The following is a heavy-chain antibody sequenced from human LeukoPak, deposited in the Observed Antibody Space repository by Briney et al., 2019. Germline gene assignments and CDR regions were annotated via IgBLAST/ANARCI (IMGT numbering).Heavy chain of an antibody. CDR2: INPNSGGT. CDR1: GYTFTGYY. Sequence: ASVKVSRKASGYTFTGYYMHWVRQAPGQGLEWMGWINPNSGGTNYAQKFQGRVTMTRDTSISIAYMELSRLRSDDTAVYYCAGDLGIAVAGTVFVTDYWGQGTLVTVSS. V-gene: IGHV1-2*02. J-gene: IGHJ4*02. CDR3: AGDLGIAVAGTVFVTDY. D-gene: IGHD6-19*01.